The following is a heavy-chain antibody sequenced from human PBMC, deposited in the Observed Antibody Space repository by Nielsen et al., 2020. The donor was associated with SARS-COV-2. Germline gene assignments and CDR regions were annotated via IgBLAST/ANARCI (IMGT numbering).Heavy chain of an antibody. D-gene: IGHD1-14*01. CDR2: INTSDGST. Sequence: ASVKVSCKASGYTFTNYYMHWVRQAPGQGLEWMGIINTSDGSTTYAQKFQGRVTITADKSTSTAYMELSSLRSEDTAVYYCARDISRERHNEEPFDYWGQGTLVTVSS. CDR1: GYTFTNYY. V-gene: IGHV1-46*01. CDR3: ARDISRERHNEEPFDY. J-gene: IGHJ4*02.